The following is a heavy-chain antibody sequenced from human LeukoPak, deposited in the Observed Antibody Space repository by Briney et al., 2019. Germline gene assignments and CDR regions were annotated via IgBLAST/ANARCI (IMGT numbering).Heavy chain of an antibody. CDR2: INPNSGGT. CDR3: ARGDLLRFLEWLTSYYYYYYMDV. J-gene: IGHJ6*03. Sequence: ASVKVSCTASGYTFTGYYMHWVRQAPGQGLEWMGWINPNSGGTNYAQKFQGRGTMTRDTSISTAYMELSRLRSDDTAVYYCARGDLLRFLEWLTSYYYYYYMDVWGKGTTVTVSS. CDR1: GYTFTGYY. V-gene: IGHV1-2*02. D-gene: IGHD3-3*01.